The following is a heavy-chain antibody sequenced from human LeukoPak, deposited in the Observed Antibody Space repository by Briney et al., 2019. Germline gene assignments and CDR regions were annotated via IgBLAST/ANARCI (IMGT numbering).Heavy chain of an antibody. D-gene: IGHD2-2*02. J-gene: IGHJ3*02. V-gene: IGHV4-59*01. Sequence: SETLSLTCTVSGCSISSYYWSWIRQPPGKGLEWIGNIYYSGSTNYNPSLKSRVTISVDTSKNQFSLKLSSVTAADTAVYYCARLAYCSSTSCYIGAFDIWGQGTMATVSS. CDR3: ARLAYCSSTSCYIGAFDI. CDR1: GCSISSYY. CDR2: IYYSGST.